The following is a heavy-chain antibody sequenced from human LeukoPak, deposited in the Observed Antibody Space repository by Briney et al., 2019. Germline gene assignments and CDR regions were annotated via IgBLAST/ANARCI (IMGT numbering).Heavy chain of an antibody. Sequence: SETLSLTCTVSGGSISSYYWSWIRQPPGKGLEWIGYIYYSGSTNYNPSLKSRATISVDTSKNQFSLKLSSVTAADTAVYYCARDDSSGYGFFDYWGQGTLVTVSS. D-gene: IGHD3-22*01. CDR3: ARDDSSGYGFFDY. V-gene: IGHV4-59*01. CDR2: IYYSGST. CDR1: GGSISSYY. J-gene: IGHJ4*02.